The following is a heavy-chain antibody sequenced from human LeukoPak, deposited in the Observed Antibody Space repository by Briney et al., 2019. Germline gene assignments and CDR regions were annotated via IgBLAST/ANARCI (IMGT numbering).Heavy chain of an antibody. CDR1: GYTFTSYY. Sequence: ASVKVSCKASGYTFTSYYMHWVRQAPGQGLEWMGIINPSGGSTSYAQKFQGRVTMTRDTSTSTVYMELSSLRSEDTAVYYCARVLRSGTARAALLDSWGQGTLVTASS. J-gene: IGHJ4*02. V-gene: IGHV1-46*01. CDR2: INPSGGST. CDR3: ARVLRSGTARAALLDS. D-gene: IGHD6-6*01.